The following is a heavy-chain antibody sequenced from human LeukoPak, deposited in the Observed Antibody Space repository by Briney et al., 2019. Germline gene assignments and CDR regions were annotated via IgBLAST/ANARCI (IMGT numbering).Heavy chain of an antibody. J-gene: IGHJ2*01. CDR2: ICYSGST. CDR1: GGSISSYC. D-gene: IGHD3-22*01. V-gene: IGHV4-39*01. CDR3: ARQLYYDSSGYYWYFDL. Sequence: SETLSLTCTVSGGSISSYCWGWIRQPPGKGLEWIGSICYSGSTFYNPSLKSRVTLSVDTSKNQFSLKLSSVTAADTAVYYCARQLYYDSSGYYWYFDLWGRGTLVTVSS.